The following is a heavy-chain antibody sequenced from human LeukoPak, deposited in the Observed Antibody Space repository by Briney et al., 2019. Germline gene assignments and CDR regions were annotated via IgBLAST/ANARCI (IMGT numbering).Heavy chain of an antibody. CDR3: AKDRQYYDFWSGYLSGY. Sequence: PGGSLRLSCAASGFTFSSYAMSWVRQAPGRGLEWVSAISGSGGSTYYADSVKGRFTISRDHSKNTLYLQMNSLRAEDTAVYYCAKDRQYYDFWSGYLSGYWGQGTLVTVSS. V-gene: IGHV3-23*01. J-gene: IGHJ4*02. D-gene: IGHD3-3*01. CDR2: ISGSGGST. CDR1: GFTFSSYA.